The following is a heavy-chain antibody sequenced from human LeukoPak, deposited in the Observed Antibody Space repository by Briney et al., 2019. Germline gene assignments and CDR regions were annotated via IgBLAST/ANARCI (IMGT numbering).Heavy chain of an antibody. D-gene: IGHD3-9*01. CDR3: AKQGRDWLRDYYYYMDV. J-gene: IGHJ6*03. CDR1: GFTFSSYG. V-gene: IGHV3-23*01. Sequence: GGSLRLSCAASGFTFSSYGMSWVRQAPGKGLEWVSSIGGRGGSAYYADSVKGRFTISRDNSKNTLYLRMNSLRAEDTAVYYCAKQGRDWLRDYYYYMDVWGKGTTVTIFS. CDR2: IGGRGGSA.